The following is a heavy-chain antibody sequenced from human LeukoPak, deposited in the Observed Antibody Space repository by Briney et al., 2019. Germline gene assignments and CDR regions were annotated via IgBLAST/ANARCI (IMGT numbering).Heavy chain of an antibody. D-gene: IGHD3-22*01. CDR1: GFTFSNYW. CDR2: INSDGSST. Sequence: PGGSLRLSCAASGFTFSNYWMHWVRQAPGKGLVWVSRINSDGSSTSYADSVKGRFTISRDNAKNTLYLQMNSLRAEDTAVYYCARDPGYYDSSGYYYPFPFDYWGQGTLVTVSS. CDR3: ARDPGYYDSSGYYYPFPFDY. J-gene: IGHJ4*02. V-gene: IGHV3-74*01.